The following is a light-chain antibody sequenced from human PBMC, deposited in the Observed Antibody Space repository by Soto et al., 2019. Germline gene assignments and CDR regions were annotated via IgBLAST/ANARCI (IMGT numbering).Light chain of an antibody. CDR1: QSINSKS. J-gene: IGKJ3*01. V-gene: IGKV3-20*01. CDR2: NTS. CDR3: QHYGGSFI. Sequence: EIVLTQSPGTLSLSPGEGATVSCRVSQSINSKSLVWYQRKFGQAPRLLIYNTSTRATGIPDRFSGSGSGTDFTLSISGLEPEDFAVCYCQHYGGSFIFGPGTKVDFK.